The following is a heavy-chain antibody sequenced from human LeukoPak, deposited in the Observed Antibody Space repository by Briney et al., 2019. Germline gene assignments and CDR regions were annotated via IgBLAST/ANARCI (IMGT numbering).Heavy chain of an antibody. CDR2: ISWNSGSI. J-gene: IGHJ4*02. CDR1: GFTFDDYA. Sequence: GGSLRLSCAASGFTFDDYAMHWVRQAPGKGLEWVSGISWNSGSIGYADSVKGRFTISRDNAKNSLYLQMNSLRAEDTALYYCAKDLLGSGGNAAIFDYWGQGTLVTVSS. D-gene: IGHD4-23*01. V-gene: IGHV3-9*01. CDR3: AKDLLGSGGNAAIFDY.